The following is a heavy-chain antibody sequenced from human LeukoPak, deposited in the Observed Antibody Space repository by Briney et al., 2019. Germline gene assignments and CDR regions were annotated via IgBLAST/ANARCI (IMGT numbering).Heavy chain of an antibody. V-gene: IGHV5-51*01. Sequence: GESLKISCKGSGXDFASYWIGWVRQMPGKGLEWMGIVYPADSDPRYSPSFQGQVTISADKSISTAYLQWSRLKASDTAIYYCARAGNSGGDYWGQGTLVTVSS. D-gene: IGHD6-19*01. CDR3: ARAGNSGGDY. CDR1: GXDFASYW. CDR2: VYPADSDP. J-gene: IGHJ4*02.